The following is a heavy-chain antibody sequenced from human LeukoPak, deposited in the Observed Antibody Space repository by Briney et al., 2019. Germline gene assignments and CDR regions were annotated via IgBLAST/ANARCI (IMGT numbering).Heavy chain of an antibody. D-gene: IGHD3-9*01. CDR3: ARDNAELRYFDWLLSADAFDI. V-gene: IGHV4-61*02. J-gene: IGHJ3*02. CDR2: IYTSGST. CDR1: GYSISSGYY. Sequence: SETLSLTCTVSGYSISSGYYWGWIRQPAGKGLEWIGRIYTSGSTNYNPSLKSRVTISVDTSKNQFSLKPSSVTAADTAVYYCARDNAELRYFDWLLSADAFDIWGQGTMVTVSS.